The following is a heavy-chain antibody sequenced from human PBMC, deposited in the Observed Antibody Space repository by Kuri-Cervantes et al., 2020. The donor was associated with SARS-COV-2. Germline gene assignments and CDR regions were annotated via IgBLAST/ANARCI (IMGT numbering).Heavy chain of an antibody. CDR3: ANLQWLLIDDAFDI. J-gene: IGHJ3*02. Sequence: GESLKISCAASGFTFSSYWMHWVRQAPGKGLVWVSRINSDGSSTSYADSVKGRFTISRDNSKNTLYLQMNSLRAEDTAVYYCANLQWLLIDDAFDIWGQGTMVTVSS. CDR1: GFTFSSYW. CDR2: INSDGSST. V-gene: IGHV3-74*01. D-gene: IGHD3-22*01.